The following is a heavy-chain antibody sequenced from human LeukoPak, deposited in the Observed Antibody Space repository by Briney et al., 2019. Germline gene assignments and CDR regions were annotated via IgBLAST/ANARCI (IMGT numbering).Heavy chain of an antibody. CDR1: GGSFSGYY. CDR2: INHGGST. Sequence: PSETLSLTCAVYGGSFSGYYWSWIRQPPGKGLEWIGEINHGGSTNYNPSLKSRVTISVDTSKNQFSLKLSSVTAADTAVYYCARGMVRHFDYWGQGTLVTVSS. J-gene: IGHJ4*02. D-gene: IGHD3-10*01. V-gene: IGHV4-34*01. CDR3: ARGMVRHFDY.